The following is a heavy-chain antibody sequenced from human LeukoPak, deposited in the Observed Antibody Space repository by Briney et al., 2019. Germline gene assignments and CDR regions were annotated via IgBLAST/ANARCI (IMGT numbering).Heavy chain of an antibody. CDR3: ARVPDSSGYYPDPYYYYGMDV. CDR2: ISSSGSTI. CDR1: GFTFSDYY. Sequence: PGGSLRLSCAASGFTFSDYYMSWIRQAPGKGLEWVSYISSSGSTIYYADSVKGRFTIFRDNAKNSLYLQMNSLRAEDTAVYYCARVPDSSGYYPDPYYYYGMDVWGQGTTVTVSS. J-gene: IGHJ6*02. D-gene: IGHD3-22*01. V-gene: IGHV3-11*01.